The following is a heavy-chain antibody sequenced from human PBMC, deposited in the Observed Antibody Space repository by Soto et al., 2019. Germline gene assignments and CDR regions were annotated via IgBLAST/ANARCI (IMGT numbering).Heavy chain of an antibody. CDR3: ARHPSPIRITIFLVVMQRATHIHY. Sequence: PSETLSLPCTVSGGSISSSSYYWGWLHQPTGKGLEWIGSIYYSGSTYYNPSLKSRVTISVDTSKNQFSLKLSSVTAADTAVYYCARHPSPIRITIFLVVMQRATHIHYSGQGTLVTRLL. V-gene: IGHV4-39*01. J-gene: IGHJ4*02. CDR1: GGSISSSSYY. CDR2: IYYSGST. D-gene: IGHD3-3*01.